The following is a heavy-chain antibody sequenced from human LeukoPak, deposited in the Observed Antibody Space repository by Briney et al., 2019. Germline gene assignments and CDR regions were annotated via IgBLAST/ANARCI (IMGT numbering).Heavy chain of an antibody. Sequence: SETLSLTCTVSGGSISSSSYYWGWIRQPPGKGLEWIGSIYCSGSTYYSPSLKSRVTISVDTSKNQFSLKLSSVTAADTAVYYCARGTMVRGVSFDYWGQGTLVTVSS. CDR2: IYCSGST. CDR3: ARGTMVRGVSFDY. J-gene: IGHJ4*02. V-gene: IGHV4-39*01. CDR1: GGSISSSSYY. D-gene: IGHD3-10*01.